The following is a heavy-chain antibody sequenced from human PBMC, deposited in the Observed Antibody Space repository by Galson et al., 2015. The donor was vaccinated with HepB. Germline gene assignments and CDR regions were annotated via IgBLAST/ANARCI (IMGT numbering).Heavy chain of an antibody. CDR3: ARVGSWYRGWFDP. V-gene: IGHV4-59*01. CDR2: MYYSGST. Sequence: LSLTCTVSGGSIDSYHWSWIRQPPGKGLEWIGYMYYSGSTNYNPSLKSRVTISIDTSKNQSSLKLRSVTAADTAIYYCARVGSWYRGWFDPWGQGTLVIVSS. CDR1: GGSIDSYH. J-gene: IGHJ5*02. D-gene: IGHD2-15*01.